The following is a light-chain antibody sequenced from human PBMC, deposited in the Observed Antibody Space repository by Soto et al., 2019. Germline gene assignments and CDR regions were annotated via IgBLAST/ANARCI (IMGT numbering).Light chain of an antibody. J-gene: IGLJ3*02. Sequence: QSALTQPRSVSGSPGQSVTIACTGTSSDVGGYNYVSWYQQHPGKAPQLVSYDVSKRPSGVPDRFSGSKSGNTASLTISGLQAEDEADYYCCSYAGTSLWVFGGGTKLTVL. CDR3: CSYAGTSLWV. CDR1: SSDVGGYNY. V-gene: IGLV2-11*01. CDR2: DVS.